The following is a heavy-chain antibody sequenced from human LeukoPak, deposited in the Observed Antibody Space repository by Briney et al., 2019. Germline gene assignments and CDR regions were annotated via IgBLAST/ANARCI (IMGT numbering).Heavy chain of an antibody. D-gene: IGHD3-22*01. CDR2: ISNSGDST. Sequence: GGSLRLSCAASGFTFSSYEMNWVRQAPGKGLEWVSYISNSGDSTYYADSVKGRFTISRDNSKNTLYLQMSSLRAEDTAVYYCVKSGLWDSSGYYYSFSYYFDYWGQGTLVTVSS. J-gene: IGHJ4*02. CDR3: VKSGLWDSSGYYYSFSYYFDY. CDR1: GFTFSSYE. V-gene: IGHV3-64D*06.